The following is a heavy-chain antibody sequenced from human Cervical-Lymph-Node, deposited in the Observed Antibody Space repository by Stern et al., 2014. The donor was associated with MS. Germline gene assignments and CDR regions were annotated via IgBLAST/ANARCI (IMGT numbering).Heavy chain of an antibody. CDR1: GASLSGHY. CDR3: SRGRIVATVDNAFHV. V-gene: IGHV4-34*01. J-gene: IGHJ3*01. Sequence: QVQLQQWGAGLLKPSETLSLTCGVHGASLSGHYWSWIRQSPGKGPEWIGEGSHSGSTNYNPSLKSRVTMSVDTPQSQFSLRLTSVTAADTALYYCSRGRIVATVDNAFHVWGQGTMVFVS. CDR2: GSHSGST. D-gene: IGHD5-12*01.